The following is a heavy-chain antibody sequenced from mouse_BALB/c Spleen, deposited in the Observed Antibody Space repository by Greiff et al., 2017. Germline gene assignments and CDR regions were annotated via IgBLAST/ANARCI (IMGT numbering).Heavy chain of an antibody. V-gene: IGHV2-2*02. Sequence: VKLQESGPGLVQPSQSLSITCTVSGFSLTSYGVHWVRQSPGKGLEWLGVIWSGGSTDYNAAFISRLSISKDNSKSQVFFKMNSLQANDTAIYYCATTMATTGFAYWGQGTLVTVSA. CDR1: GFSLTSYG. CDR3: ATTMATTGFAY. CDR2: IWSGGST. D-gene: IGHD2-1*01. J-gene: IGHJ3*01.